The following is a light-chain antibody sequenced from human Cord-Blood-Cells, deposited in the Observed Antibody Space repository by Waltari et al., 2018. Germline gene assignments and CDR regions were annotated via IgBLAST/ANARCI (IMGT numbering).Light chain of an antibody. J-gene: IGLJ3*02. CDR2: EGS. V-gene: IGLV2-23*01. CDR3: CSYAGSSWV. CDR1: SSDVGSYNL. Sequence: QSALTQPASVSGSPGQSLTISCTGTSSDVGSYNLVSWYQQHPGKAPKLMIYEGSKRPSGFSNRFSGSKSGNTASLTISGLQAEDEADYYCCSYAGSSWVFGGGTKLTVL.